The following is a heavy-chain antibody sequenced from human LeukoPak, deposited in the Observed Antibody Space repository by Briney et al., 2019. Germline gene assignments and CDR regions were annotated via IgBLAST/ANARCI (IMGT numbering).Heavy chain of an antibody. Sequence: PSETLSLTCTVSGGSISSSSYYWGWIRQPPGKGLEWIGSIYYSGSTYYNPSLKSRVTISVDTSKNQFSLKLSSVTAADTAVYYCARHSGHYDSSGYPYNWFDPWGQGTLVTVSS. J-gene: IGHJ5*02. D-gene: IGHD3-22*01. CDR2: IYYSGST. CDR3: ARHSGHYDSSGYPYNWFDP. V-gene: IGHV4-39*01. CDR1: GGSISSSSYY.